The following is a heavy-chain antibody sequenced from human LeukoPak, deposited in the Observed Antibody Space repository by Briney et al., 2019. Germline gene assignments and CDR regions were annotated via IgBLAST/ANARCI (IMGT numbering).Heavy chain of an antibody. CDR1: GFTFSSYG. J-gene: IGHJ6*02. CDR3: AKDRDIAARYYYGMDV. CDR2: ISYDGSNK. D-gene: IGHD6-6*01. V-gene: IGHV3-30*18. Sequence: SGGSLRLSCAASGFTFSSYGMHWVRQAPGKGLEWVAVISYDGSNKYYADSVKGRFTISRDNSKNTLYLQMNSLRAEDTAVYYCAKDRDIAARYYYGMDVWGQGTTVTVSS.